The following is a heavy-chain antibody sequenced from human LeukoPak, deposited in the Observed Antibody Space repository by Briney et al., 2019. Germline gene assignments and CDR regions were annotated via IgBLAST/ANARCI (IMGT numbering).Heavy chain of an antibody. CDR2: IYYSGST. J-gene: IGHJ4*02. Sequence: SETLSLTCTVSGGSISSSSYYWGWIRQPPGKGLEWIGSIYYSGSTYYNPSLKSRVTISVDTSKNQFSLKLSSVTAADTAVYYCARGRWSGSYSDYWGQGTLVTVSS. D-gene: IGHD1-26*01. CDR1: GGSISSSSYY. V-gene: IGHV4-39*01. CDR3: ARGRWSGSYSDY.